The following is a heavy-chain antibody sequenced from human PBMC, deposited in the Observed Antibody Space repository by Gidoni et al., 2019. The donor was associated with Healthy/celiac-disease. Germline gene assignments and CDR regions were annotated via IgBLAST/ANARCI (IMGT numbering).Heavy chain of an antibody. V-gene: IGHV3-23*01. CDR3: AKSNEWELLEWFWFDP. Sequence: EVQLLESGGGLVQPVGSLRLSCAASGFTFSRYAMSWVRQAPGKGLEWVSAISGSGGSTYYADSVKGRFTISRDNSKNTLYLQMNSLRAEDTAVYYCAKSNEWELLEWFWFDPWGQGTLVTVSS. D-gene: IGHD1-26*01. J-gene: IGHJ5*02. CDR1: GFTFSRYA. CDR2: ISGSGGST.